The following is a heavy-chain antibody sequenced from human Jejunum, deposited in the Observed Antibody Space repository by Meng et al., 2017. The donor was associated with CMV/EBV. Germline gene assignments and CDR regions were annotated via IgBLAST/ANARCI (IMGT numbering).Heavy chain of an antibody. J-gene: IGHJ6*02. CDR3: ARAGVVVTATPHYYGMDV. Sequence: MGWVRQTPGRGLEWVSLLYGGGATYYADSVRGRFTISRDNSKNTLYLQMISLRVEDTAVYYCARAGVVVTATPHYYGMDVWGQGTAVTVSS. D-gene: IGHD2-15*01. CDR2: LYGGGAT. V-gene: IGHV3-53*01.